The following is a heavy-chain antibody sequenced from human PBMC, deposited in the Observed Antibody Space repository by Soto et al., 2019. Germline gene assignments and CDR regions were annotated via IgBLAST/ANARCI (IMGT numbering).Heavy chain of an antibody. J-gene: IGHJ6*02. Sequence: SETLSLTCAVYGGSFSGYYWSWIRQPPGKGLEWIGEINHSGSTNYNPSLKSRVTISVDTSKNQFSLKLSSVTAADTAVYYCARGGGYDFWSGYPILSTYYYGMDVWGQGTTVTVSS. V-gene: IGHV4-34*01. CDR2: INHSGST. CDR1: GGSFSGYY. D-gene: IGHD3-3*01. CDR3: ARGGGYDFWSGYPILSTYYYGMDV.